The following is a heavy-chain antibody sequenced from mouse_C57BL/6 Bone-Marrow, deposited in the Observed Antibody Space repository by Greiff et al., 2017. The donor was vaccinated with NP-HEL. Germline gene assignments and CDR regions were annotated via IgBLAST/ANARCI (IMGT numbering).Heavy chain of an antibody. CDR2: ISSGGSYT. J-gene: IGHJ1*03. Sequence: EVHLVESGGDLVKPGGSLKLSCAASGFTFSSYGMSWVRQTPDKRLEWVATISSGGSYTYYPDSVKGRFTISRDNAKNTLYLQMSSLKSEDTAMYYCARSRIYWYFDVWGTGTTVTVSS. D-gene: IGHD1-1*01. CDR3: ARSRIYWYFDV. V-gene: IGHV5-6*01. CDR1: GFTFSSYG.